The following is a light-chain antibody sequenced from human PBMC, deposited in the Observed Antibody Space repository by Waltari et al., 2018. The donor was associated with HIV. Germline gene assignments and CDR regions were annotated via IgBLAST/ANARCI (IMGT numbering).Light chain of an antibody. J-gene: IGLJ2*01. V-gene: IGLV2-8*01. CDR2: EVS. Sequence: QSALTQPPSASGSPGQSVTMYCTGTSSDVGGYKHVSWYQHPGKAPKLMIDEVSKRPSGVPDRVSGSKAGNTASLTVSGLQADDEADYYCSSYGVSNKPVVVGGGTKLTVL. CDR3: SSYGVSNKPVV. CDR1: SSDVGGYKH.